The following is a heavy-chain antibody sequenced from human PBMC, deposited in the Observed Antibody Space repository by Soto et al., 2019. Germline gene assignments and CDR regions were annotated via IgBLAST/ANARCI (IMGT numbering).Heavy chain of an antibody. D-gene: IGHD4-4*01. Sequence: QLQLQESGPGLVKPSETLSLTCTVSGGSISSSSYYWGWIRQPPGKGLEWIGSIYYSGSTYYNPSLKSRFTISVDTAKIQFSLKLSSVTAADTAVYYCARHYPTVTSGYYYYYGMDVWGQGTTVTVSS. CDR1: GGSISSSSYY. V-gene: IGHV4-39*01. J-gene: IGHJ6*02. CDR2: IYYSGST. CDR3: ARHYPTVTSGYYYYYGMDV.